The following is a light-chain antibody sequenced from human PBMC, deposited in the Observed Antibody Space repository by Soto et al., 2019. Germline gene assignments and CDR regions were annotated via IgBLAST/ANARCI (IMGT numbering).Light chain of an antibody. CDR3: ETWDNNILV. CDR1: XXXSSYI. Sequence: QPVLTQSSSASASLXXXVKLTCTXXXXXSSYIIAWHQQQPGKAPRYLMKLEVSGSYNKGSGVPDRFSGSSSGADRYLTISNLQFEDEADYYCETWDNNILVFGGGTKVTVL. CDR2: LEVSGSY. J-gene: IGLJ2*01. V-gene: IGLV4-60*02.